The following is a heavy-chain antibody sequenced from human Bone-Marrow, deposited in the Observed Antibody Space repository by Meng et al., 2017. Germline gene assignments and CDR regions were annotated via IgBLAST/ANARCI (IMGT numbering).Heavy chain of an antibody. CDR3: ARVAGHYYDSSGYYLDY. D-gene: IGHD3-22*01. CDR1: GFTFSDHY. V-gene: IGHV3-72*01. J-gene: IGHJ4*02. Sequence: GESLKISCAASGFTFSDHYMDWVRQAPGKGLEWVGRTRNKANSYTTEYAASVKGRFTISRDDSKNSLYLQMNSLKTEDTAVYHCARVAGHYYDSSGYYLDYWGQGTLVTVSS. CDR2: TRNKANSYTT.